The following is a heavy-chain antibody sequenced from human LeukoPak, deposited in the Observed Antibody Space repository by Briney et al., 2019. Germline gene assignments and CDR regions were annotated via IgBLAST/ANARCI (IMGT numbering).Heavy chain of an antibody. Sequence: GGSLXLSCAASGFTFSSYGMHWVRQAPGKGLEWVAFIRYDGSNKYYADSVKGRFTISRDNSKNTLYLQMNSLRAEDTAVYYCAREDSEAFDYWGQGTLVTVSS. V-gene: IGHV3-30*02. J-gene: IGHJ4*02. CDR1: GFTFSSYG. CDR2: IRYDGSNK. CDR3: AREDSEAFDY. D-gene: IGHD1-26*01.